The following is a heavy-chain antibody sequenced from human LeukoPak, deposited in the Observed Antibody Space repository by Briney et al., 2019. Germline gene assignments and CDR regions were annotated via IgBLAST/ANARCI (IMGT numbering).Heavy chain of an antibody. D-gene: IGHD6-13*01. Sequence: AAVKVSCKASGGDLSRYGISWVPLAPGQGLEWMGGIIPIFGTKNYAQRFQGRVTITTDESTSAVYMELSSLRSEDTAVYYCARDRIPAAPSYSYFYMDVWGKGTTVTVSS. CDR3: ARDRIPAAPSYSYFYMDV. CDR2: IIPIFGTK. CDR1: GGDLSRYG. V-gene: IGHV1-69*05. J-gene: IGHJ6*03.